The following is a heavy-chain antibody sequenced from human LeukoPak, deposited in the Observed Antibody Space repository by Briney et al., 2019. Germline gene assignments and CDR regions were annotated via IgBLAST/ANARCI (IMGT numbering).Heavy chain of an antibody. CDR3: ARGAPGDLGMDV. J-gene: IGHJ6*02. CDR2: MNPNSGNT. Sequence: GASVNVSCKASGYTFTSYDINWVRQATGQGLEWMGWMNPNSGNTGYAQKFQGRVTMTRNTSISTAYMELSSLRSEDTAVYYCARGAPGDLGMDVWGQGTTVTVSS. CDR1: GYTFTSYD. D-gene: IGHD3-10*01. V-gene: IGHV1-8*01.